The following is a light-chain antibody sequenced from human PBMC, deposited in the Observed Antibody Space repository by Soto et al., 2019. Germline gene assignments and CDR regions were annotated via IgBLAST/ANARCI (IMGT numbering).Light chain of an antibody. CDR3: QQSGSSPWT. Sequence: ETVLTQSPGTLSLSPGERATLSCRASQTIRSNYLAWYRQTPGQAPRLLIYGASNRATGIAYRFSGSGSVTDFTLIISRLEPEEFALYYCQQSGSSPWTCGQGTKVEIK. CDR1: QTIRSNY. V-gene: IGKV3-20*01. CDR2: GAS. J-gene: IGKJ1*01.